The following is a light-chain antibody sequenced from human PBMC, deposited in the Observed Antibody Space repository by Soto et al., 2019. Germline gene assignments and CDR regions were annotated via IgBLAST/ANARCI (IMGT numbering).Light chain of an antibody. V-gene: IGKV3-11*01. Sequence: EIVLTQSPATLSLSPGERATLSCRASQSVSIYLAWYQQKPGQAPRLLIYDASNRATGIPARFSGSGSGTDFTLTISSLEPEDFAVYYCQQRSNWRALTFGGGTKVEIE. CDR3: QQRSNWRALT. CDR1: QSVSIY. CDR2: DAS. J-gene: IGKJ4*01.